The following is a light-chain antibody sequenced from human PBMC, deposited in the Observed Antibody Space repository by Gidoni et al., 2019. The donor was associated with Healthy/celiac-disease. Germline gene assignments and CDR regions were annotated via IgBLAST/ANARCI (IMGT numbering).Light chain of an antibody. Sequence: DIQLTQSPSFLSASVGDRVTITCRTSQGISSYSAWYQQKPGKDPKLLLYAASTLQSGGPSRFSGSGSGTAFSLPTSSLQPEDFATYYCQQLNSYPTWTFGQGTKVEIK. CDR1: QGISSY. J-gene: IGKJ1*01. CDR3: QQLNSYPTWT. CDR2: AAS. V-gene: IGKV1-9*01.